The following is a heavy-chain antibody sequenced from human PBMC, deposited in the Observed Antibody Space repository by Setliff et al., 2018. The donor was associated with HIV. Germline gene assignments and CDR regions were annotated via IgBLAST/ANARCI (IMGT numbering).Heavy chain of an antibody. D-gene: IGHD6-13*01. Sequence: ASVKVSCKASGYTFTGYAISWVRQAPGQGLEWLGWISAYNGDTNYAQKVQGRVSMTIDTSTSTAYMELRSLRSDDMAVYYCARRGVFDAVDIWGQGTMVTV. V-gene: IGHV1-18*03. CDR2: ISAYNGDT. J-gene: IGHJ3*02. CDR3: ARRGVFDAVDI. CDR1: GYTFTGYA.